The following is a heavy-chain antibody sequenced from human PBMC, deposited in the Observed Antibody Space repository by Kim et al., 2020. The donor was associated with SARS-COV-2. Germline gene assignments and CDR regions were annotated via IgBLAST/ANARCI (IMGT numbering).Heavy chain of an antibody. CDR3: ARVLRYCTNGVCYGGWFDP. J-gene: IGHJ5*02. D-gene: IGHD2-8*01. V-gene: IGHV3-30*07. Sequence: GRFTISRDNSKNTLYLQMNSLRAEDTAVYYCARVLRYCTNGVCYGGWFDPWGQGTLVTVSS.